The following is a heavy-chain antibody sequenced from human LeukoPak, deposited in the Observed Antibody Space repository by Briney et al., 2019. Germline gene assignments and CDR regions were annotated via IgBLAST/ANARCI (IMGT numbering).Heavy chain of an antibody. CDR2: IIPIFGTA. CDR3: ARDLPPMGQLLFHAFDI. V-gene: IGHV1-69*13. D-gene: IGHD2-2*01. Sequence: SVKVSCKASGGTFSSYAISWVRQAPGQGLEWMGGIIPIFGTANYAQKFQGRVTITADESTSTAYMELSSLRSEDTAVYYCARDLPPMGQLLFHAFDIWGQGTMVTVSS. CDR1: GGTFSSYA. J-gene: IGHJ3*02.